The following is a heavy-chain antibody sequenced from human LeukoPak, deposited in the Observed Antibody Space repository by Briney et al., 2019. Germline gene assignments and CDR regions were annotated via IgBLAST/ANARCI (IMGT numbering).Heavy chain of an antibody. D-gene: IGHD3-22*01. CDR1: GFTFSSYA. CDR3: ARDHFRSYYYDSSAMGDYFDY. Sequence: PGGSLRLSCTASGFTFSSYAMHWVRQAPGKGLEWVAVISYDGSNKYYADSVKGRFTISRDNSKNTLYLQMNSLRAEDTVVYYCARDHFRSYYYDSSAMGDYFDYWGQGTLVTVSS. J-gene: IGHJ4*02. V-gene: IGHV3-30-3*01. CDR2: ISYDGSNK.